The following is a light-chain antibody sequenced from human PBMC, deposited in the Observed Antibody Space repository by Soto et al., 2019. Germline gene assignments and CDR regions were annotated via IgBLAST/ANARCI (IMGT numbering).Light chain of an antibody. Sequence: QSALTQPRSVSGAPRQSVTISCTGTSSDIGSYNYVSWYQQHPGKAPKLIIYDVYKRPSGVPDRFSGSKSGITASLTISGRQAADEANYDCCAYAGSYTSIFGAGTKLTVL. CDR1: SSDIGSYNY. CDR2: DVY. V-gene: IGLV2-11*01. CDR3: CAYAGSYTSI. J-gene: IGLJ2*01.